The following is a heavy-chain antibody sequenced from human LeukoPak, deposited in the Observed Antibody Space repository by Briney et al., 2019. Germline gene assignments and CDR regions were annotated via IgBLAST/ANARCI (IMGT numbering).Heavy chain of an antibody. V-gene: IGHV4-59*08. Sequence: SETLSLTCTVSGDSVRGVYWSWLRQPPGKGLEGIGYVYYSGDTNYNPSLKSRVTMSLDTTKNQVSLTLSSVPAADTAVYYCARHPFATPFDYWGRGTLLTVSS. CDR3: ARHPFATPFDY. D-gene: IGHD2-15*01. CDR1: GDSVRGVY. J-gene: IGHJ4*02. CDR2: VYYSGDT.